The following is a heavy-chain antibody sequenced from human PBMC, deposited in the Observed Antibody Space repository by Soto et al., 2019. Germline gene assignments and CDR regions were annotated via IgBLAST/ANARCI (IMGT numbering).Heavy chain of an antibody. V-gene: IGHV5-51*01. J-gene: IGHJ6*02. CDR2: IYPGDSDT. D-gene: IGHD2-15*01. Sequence: GESLKISCKGSGYTFTNYWIGWVRQMPGKGLEWMGIIYPGDSDTKYNPSFQGQVTISADKSISTAYLQWSSLKASDTAMYYCARPSKPYCSGGSCYGEHYYYYGMDVWGQGTTVTVSS. CDR3: ARPSKPYCSGGSCYGEHYYYYGMDV. CDR1: GYTFTNYW.